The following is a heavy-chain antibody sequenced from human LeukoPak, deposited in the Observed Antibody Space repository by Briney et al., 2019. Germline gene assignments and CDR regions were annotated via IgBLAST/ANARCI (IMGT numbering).Heavy chain of an antibody. CDR3: ARDTRLGELSLSY. D-gene: IGHD3-16*02. J-gene: IGHJ4*02. CDR1: GYTFTTAG. CDR2: ISTYHGNT. V-gene: IGHV1-18*01. Sequence: ASVKVSCKASGYTFTTAGIGWVRQAPGQVLEWMGWISTYHGNTNYAQIFQDRVTLTTDTSTSTAYMELRRLRSDDTAVYYCARDTRLGELSLSYWGQGTLVTVSS.